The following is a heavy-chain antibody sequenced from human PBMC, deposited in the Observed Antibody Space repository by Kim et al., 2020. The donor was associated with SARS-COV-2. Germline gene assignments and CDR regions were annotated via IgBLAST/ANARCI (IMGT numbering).Heavy chain of an antibody. CDR2: IYDDGSST. Sequence: GGSLRLSCAASGFTFSSYGMHWVRQDPGKGLVWVAQIYDDGSSTTYADSVKGRFTISRDNAKNTLYLQMNSLRAEDTAVYYCARAPPGWGASDYWGQGTLVTVSS. D-gene: IGHD3-16*01. CDR3: ARAPPGWGASDY. V-gene: IGHV3-74*01. CDR1: GFTFSSYG. J-gene: IGHJ4*02.